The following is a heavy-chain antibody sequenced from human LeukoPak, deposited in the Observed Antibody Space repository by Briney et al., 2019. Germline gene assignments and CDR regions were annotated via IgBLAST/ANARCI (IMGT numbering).Heavy chain of an antibody. CDR3: ARGNRYYYDSSGYFPTTKFDY. J-gene: IGHJ4*02. D-gene: IGHD3-22*01. CDR1: GDSVSSNSAT. CDR2: TFYSSKWYN. Sequence: SQTLSLTCAISGDSVSSNSATWNWIRQSPSSGLEWLGRTFYSSKWYNDYAVSVKSRITINPDTSKNQFSLQLNSVTPEDTAVYYCARGNRYYYDSSGYFPTTKFDYWGQGTLVTVSS. V-gene: IGHV6-1*01.